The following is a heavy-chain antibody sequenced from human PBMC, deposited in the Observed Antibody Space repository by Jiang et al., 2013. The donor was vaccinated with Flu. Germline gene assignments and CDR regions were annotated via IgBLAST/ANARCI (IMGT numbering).Heavy chain of an antibody. CDR3: ARNNEYVWGTYRPRYFDY. CDR2: ISSSGDTI. D-gene: IGHD3-16*02. J-gene: IGHJ4*02. V-gene: IGHV3-48*03. CDR1: GFTFSSYE. Sequence: ASGFTFSSYEMNWVRQAPGRGLEWVSYISSSGDTIYYADSVKGRFIISRDNAKNSLYLRLNSLRAEDTAVYYCARNNEYVWGTYRPRYFDYWGRGTLVTVFS.